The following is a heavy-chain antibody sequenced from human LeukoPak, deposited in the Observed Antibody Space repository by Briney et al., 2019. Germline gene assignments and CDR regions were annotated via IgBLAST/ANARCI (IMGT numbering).Heavy chain of an antibody. CDR2: IGTAGDT. CDR3: VRDWGYDSSGYWQKYFDT. V-gene: IGHV3-13*01. CDR1: GFTFSSYD. D-gene: IGHD3-22*01. Sequence: GGSLRLSCAASGFTFSSYDMHWVRQATGKGLEWVSAIGTAGDTYYPGSVKGRFTISRDNAKNTVFLQMNSLRAEDTAVYYCVRDWGYDSSGYWQKYFDTWGQGTLVTVSS. J-gene: IGHJ4*02.